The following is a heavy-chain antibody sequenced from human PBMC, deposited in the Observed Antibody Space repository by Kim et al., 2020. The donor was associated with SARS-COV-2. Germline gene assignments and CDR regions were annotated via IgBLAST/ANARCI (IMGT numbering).Heavy chain of an antibody. CDR2: IYYSGST. J-gene: IGHJ4*02. CDR1: GGSISSYY. V-gene: IGHV4-59*01. Sequence: SETLSLTCTVSGGSISSYYWSWIRQPPGKGLEWIGYIYYSGSTNYNPSLKSRVTISVDTSKNQFSLKLSSVTAADTAVYYCARARNYYDSSGYSHWGQGTLVTVSS. D-gene: IGHD3-22*01. CDR3: ARARNYYDSSGYSH.